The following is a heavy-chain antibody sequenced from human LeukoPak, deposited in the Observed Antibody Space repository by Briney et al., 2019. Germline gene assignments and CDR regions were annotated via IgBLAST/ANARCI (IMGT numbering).Heavy chain of an antibody. D-gene: IGHD2-2*01. CDR3: ALDCSSTSCYVESGMDV. CDR2: INPSGGST. J-gene: IGHJ6*02. V-gene: IGHV1-46*01. Sequence: ASVKVSCKASGYTFTGYYMHWVRQAPGQGLEWMGIINPSGGSTSYAQKFQGRVTMTRDTSTSTVYMELSSLRSEDTAVYYCALDCSSTSCYVESGMDVWGQGTTVTVSS. CDR1: GYTFTGYY.